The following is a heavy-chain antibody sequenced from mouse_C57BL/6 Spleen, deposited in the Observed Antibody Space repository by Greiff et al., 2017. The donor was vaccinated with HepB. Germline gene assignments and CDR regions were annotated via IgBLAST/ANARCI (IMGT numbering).Heavy chain of an antibody. D-gene: IGHD1-1*01. CDR2: IWTGGGT. V-gene: IGHV2-9-1*01. CDR1: GFSLTSYA. Sequence: VHLVESGPGLVAPSQSLSITCTVSGFSLTSYAISWVRQPPGKGLEWLGVIWTGGGTNYNSALKSRLSISKDNSKSQVFLKMNSLQTDDTARYYCATYYYGSSLWFAYWGQGTLVTVSA. CDR3: ATYYYGSSLWFAY. J-gene: IGHJ3*01.